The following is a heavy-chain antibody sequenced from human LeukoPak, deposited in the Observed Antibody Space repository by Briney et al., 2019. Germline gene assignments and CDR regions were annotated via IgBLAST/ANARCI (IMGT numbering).Heavy chain of an antibody. V-gene: IGHV3-30-3*01. Sequence: PGRSLRLSCAASGFTFSNYAILWVRQAPGKGLEWVAVISYDGDNKYYADSVKGRFTISRDNSKNTLYLQMNSLRVEDTAVYYCARDWGMTTVYSFDYWGQGTLVTASS. CDR3: ARDWGMTTVYSFDY. J-gene: IGHJ4*02. D-gene: IGHD4-11*01. CDR2: ISYDGDNK. CDR1: GFTFSNYA.